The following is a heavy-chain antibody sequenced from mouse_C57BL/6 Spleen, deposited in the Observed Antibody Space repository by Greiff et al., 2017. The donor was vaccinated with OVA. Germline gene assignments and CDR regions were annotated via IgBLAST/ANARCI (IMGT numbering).Heavy chain of an antibody. Sequence: EVQLQQSGAELVRPGASVKLSCTASGFNFTDYYMHWVKQRPEQGLEWIGRIDPEDGDTEYAPKFQGKATMTADPSSNTAYLHLSSLTSEDTAVYYCTPDTVVANFDYWGQGTTLTVSS. CDR3: TPDTVVANFDY. V-gene: IGHV14-1*01. CDR2: IDPEDGDT. CDR1: GFNFTDYY. J-gene: IGHJ2*01. D-gene: IGHD1-1*01.